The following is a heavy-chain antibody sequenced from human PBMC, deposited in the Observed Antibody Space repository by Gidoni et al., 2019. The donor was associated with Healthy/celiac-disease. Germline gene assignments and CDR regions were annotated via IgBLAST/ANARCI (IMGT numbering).Heavy chain of an antibody. D-gene: IGHD3-10*02. Sequence: EVQLVASGGGLVKPGRSLRLSCTASGFTFGDYAMSWFRQAPGRGLVWVGFIRSKAYGGTTEYAASVKGRFTISRDDSKSIAYLQMNSLKTEDTAVYYCTRDVRAGGYYYGMDVWGQGTTVTVSS. V-gene: IGHV3-49*05. CDR1: GFTFGDYA. CDR3: TRDVRAGGYYYGMDV. J-gene: IGHJ6*02. CDR2: IRSKAYGGTT.